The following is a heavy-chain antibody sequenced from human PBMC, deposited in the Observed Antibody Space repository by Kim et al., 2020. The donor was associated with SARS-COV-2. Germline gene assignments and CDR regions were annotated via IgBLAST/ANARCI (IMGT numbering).Heavy chain of an antibody. CDR1: GFTFSSYA. D-gene: IGHD6-19*01. Sequence: GGSLRLSCVASGFTFSSYAMHWVRQAPGKGLGWVTVISYDGSNKYYIDSVKGRFTISRDNSKSTLYLQMNSLRAEDTGVYYCARDLRQWLAHTSPDYDCYGRDVGGQGTAVTVSS. V-gene: IGHV3-30-3*01. CDR2: ISYDGSNK. J-gene: IGHJ6*02. CDR3: ARDLRQWLAHTSPDYDCYGRDV.